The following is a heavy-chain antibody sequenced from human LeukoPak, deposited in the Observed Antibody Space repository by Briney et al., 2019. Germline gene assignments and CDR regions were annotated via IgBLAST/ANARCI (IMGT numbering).Heavy chain of an antibody. V-gene: IGHV3-23*01. CDR3: APDLRGSAWSLDY. CDR1: GFIFSNYA. CDR2: VSASGGST. J-gene: IGHJ4*02. D-gene: IGHD6-13*01. Sequence: GGSLRLSCAASGFIFSNYAMSWVRQAPGKGLEWVSVVSASGGSTDYADSVKGRFTISRDNSRNTLYLQMTSLRAEDTAVYYCAPDLRGSAWSLDYWGQGTLVTVSS.